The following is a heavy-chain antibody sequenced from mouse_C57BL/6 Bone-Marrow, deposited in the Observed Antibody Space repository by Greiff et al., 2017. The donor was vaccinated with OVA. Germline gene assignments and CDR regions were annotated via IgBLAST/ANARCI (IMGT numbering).Heavy chain of an antibody. D-gene: IGHD2-5*01. Sequence: QVTLKVSGPGILQPSQTLSLTCSFSGFSLSTFGMGVGWIRQPSGKGLEWLAHTWWDDDKYYNPALKSRLTISKDTSKNQVFLKIANVDTADTATYYCARIGGIESNYEDWGQGTLVTVSA. V-gene: IGHV8-8*01. CDR2: TWWDDDK. J-gene: IGHJ3*01. CDR1: GFSLSTFGMG. CDR3: ARIGGIESNYED.